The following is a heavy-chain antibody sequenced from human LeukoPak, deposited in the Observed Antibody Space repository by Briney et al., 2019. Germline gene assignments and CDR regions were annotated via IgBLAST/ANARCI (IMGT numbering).Heavy chain of an antibody. D-gene: IGHD3-10*01. Sequence: RASVTVSRKASGYTFTSYDINWVRQAPGQGREWMGWMNPNSGNTGYAQKFQGRVTMTRNTSISTAYMELSSLRSEDTAVYYCARGRGFGELSVWGQGTLVTVSS. CDR1: GYTFTSYD. CDR3: ARGRGFGELSV. J-gene: IGHJ4*02. V-gene: IGHV1-8*01. CDR2: MNPNSGNT.